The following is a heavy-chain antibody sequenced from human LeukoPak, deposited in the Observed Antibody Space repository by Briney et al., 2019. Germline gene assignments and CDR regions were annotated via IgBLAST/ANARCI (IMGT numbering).Heavy chain of an antibody. CDR1: GGTFSSYA. Sequence: ASVKVSCKASGGTFSSYAISWVRQAPGQGLEWMGGIIPIFRTANYAKKFQGRVTMTKDDSTGTAYMELSSLRSEDTAVYYCARLSTAMVIEYYFDYWGQGTLVTVSS. CDR2: IIPIFRTA. D-gene: IGHD5-18*01. J-gene: IGHJ4*02. CDR3: ARLSTAMVIEYYFDY. V-gene: IGHV1-69*05.